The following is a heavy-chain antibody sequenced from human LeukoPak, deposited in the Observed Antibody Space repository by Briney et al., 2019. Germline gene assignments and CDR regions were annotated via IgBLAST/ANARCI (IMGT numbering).Heavy chain of an antibody. V-gene: IGHV3-23*01. CDR1: GFTFSSYA. CDR2: ISGSGGST. CDR3: AKDRSSSGWYASFFDY. Sequence: GGSLRLSCVASGFTFSSYAMSWVRQAPGKGLEWVSAISGSGGSTYYADSVKGRFTISRDNSKNTLYLQMNSLRAEDTAVYYCAKDRSSSGWYASFFDYWGQGTLVTVSS. D-gene: IGHD6-19*01. J-gene: IGHJ4*02.